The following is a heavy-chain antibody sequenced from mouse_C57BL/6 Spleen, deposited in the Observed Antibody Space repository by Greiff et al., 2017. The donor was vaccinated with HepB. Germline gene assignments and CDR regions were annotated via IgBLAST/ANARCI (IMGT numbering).Heavy chain of an antibody. Sequence: QVQLKQSGAELARPGASVKLSCKASGYTFTSYGISWVKQRTGQGLEWIGEIYPRSGNTYYNEKFKGKATLTADKSSSTAYMELRSLTSEDSAVYFCARWDGNLYFDVWGTGTTVTVSS. CDR3: ARWDGNLYFDV. CDR1: GYTFTSYG. V-gene: IGHV1-81*01. CDR2: IYPRSGNT. D-gene: IGHD2-1*01. J-gene: IGHJ1*03.